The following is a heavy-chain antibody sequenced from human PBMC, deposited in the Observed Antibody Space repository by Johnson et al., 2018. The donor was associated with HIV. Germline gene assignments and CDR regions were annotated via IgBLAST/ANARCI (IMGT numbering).Heavy chain of an antibody. CDR3: VRGGYYYDQAGAFDI. D-gene: IGHD3-22*01. J-gene: IGHJ3*02. Sequence: MQLVESGGGVVQPGTSLTLSCAASGFPFRDSAMHWVRQAPGRGMEWLAVIIFDGVYKHHAESVRGRFSISRDKSKDTLYLQMSSLRAEDTAVYYCVRGGYYYDQAGAFDIWGQGTMVTVSS. V-gene: IGHV3-30-3*01. CDR2: IIFDGVYK. CDR1: GFPFRDSA.